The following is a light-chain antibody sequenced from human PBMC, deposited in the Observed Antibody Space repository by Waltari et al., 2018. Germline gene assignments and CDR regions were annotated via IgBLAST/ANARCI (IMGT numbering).Light chain of an antibody. CDR1: SSDVGGYDY. CDR2: DVT. Sequence: QSALTQPASVSESPGQSITISCTGTSSDVGGYDYVSWYQQHPGKAPKLMIYDVTKRPSGFSNLFSGSKSGNTASLTSSGLQAEDEADYYCSSYTSSNTEVFGGGTRLTVL. J-gene: IGLJ2*01. V-gene: IGLV2-14*01. CDR3: SSYTSSNTEV.